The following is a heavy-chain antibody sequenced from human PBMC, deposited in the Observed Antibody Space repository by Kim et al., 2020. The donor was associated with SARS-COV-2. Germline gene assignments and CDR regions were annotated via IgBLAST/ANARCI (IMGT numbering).Heavy chain of an antibody. Sequence: GSTYRDYAVSVKGRLTTSRDDAQNSLYLQMNSLRADDTAVYYCARMGAPWGQGTLVTVSS. CDR2: GSTYR. CDR3: ARMGAP. J-gene: IGHJ4*02. V-gene: IGHV3-11*06.